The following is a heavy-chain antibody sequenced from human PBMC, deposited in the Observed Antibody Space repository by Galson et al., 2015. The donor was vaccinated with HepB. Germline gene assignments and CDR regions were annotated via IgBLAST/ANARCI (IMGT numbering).Heavy chain of an antibody. Sequence: SVKVSCKASGYTFTSYGISWVRQAPGQGLEWMGGIIPIFGTANYAQKFQGRVTITADKSTSTAYMGLSSLRSEDTAVYYCARSHSSSSFAYWGQGTLVTVSS. CDR2: IIPIFGTA. CDR1: GYTFTSYG. CDR3: ARSHSSSSFAY. J-gene: IGHJ4*02. D-gene: IGHD6-6*01. V-gene: IGHV1-69*06.